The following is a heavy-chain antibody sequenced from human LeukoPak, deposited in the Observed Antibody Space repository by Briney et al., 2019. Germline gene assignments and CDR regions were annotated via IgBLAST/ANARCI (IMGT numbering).Heavy chain of an antibody. V-gene: IGHV4-61*02. CDR3: ARFGSGWYYFDY. Sequence: SETLSLTCTVSGGSISSGNYYWSWIRQPAGRGLEWIGRIYTSGSTNYNPSLKSRVTISVDTSKNQFSLKLSSVTAADTAVYYCARFGSGWYYFDYWGQGTLVTVSS. CDR1: GGSISSGNYY. CDR2: IYTSGST. J-gene: IGHJ4*02. D-gene: IGHD6-19*01.